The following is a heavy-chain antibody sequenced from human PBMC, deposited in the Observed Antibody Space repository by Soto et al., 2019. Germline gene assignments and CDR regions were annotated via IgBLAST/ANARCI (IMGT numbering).Heavy chain of an antibody. Sequence: QMQLQESGPGLVQPSQTLSLTCTVSGGSISSGGYYWSWIRQHPGTGLEWIGHISYSESTYYNTSVNDRADISVGVSSSLFAVIVISVFAADMAVIYGARGVRRWGEGTLVTDSS. CDR2: ISYSEST. CDR3: ARGVRR. V-gene: IGHV4-31*03. CDR1: GGSISSGGYY. J-gene: IGHJ4*01.